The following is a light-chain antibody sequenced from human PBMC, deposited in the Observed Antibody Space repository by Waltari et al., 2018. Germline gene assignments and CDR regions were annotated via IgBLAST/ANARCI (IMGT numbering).Light chain of an antibody. CDR2: SYN. CDR3: AAWDDSLNGPV. V-gene: IGLV1-44*01. CDR1: SPHIGSQP. Sequence: QSVLTQPPSTSGTPGQGVTVPCSGSSPHIGSQPVSWYQHLPGATPTLLIYSYNPRPSGVPDRFSGSKSGTSASLAISGLQSEDEADYYCAAWDDSLNGPVFGGGTKLTVL. J-gene: IGLJ2*01.